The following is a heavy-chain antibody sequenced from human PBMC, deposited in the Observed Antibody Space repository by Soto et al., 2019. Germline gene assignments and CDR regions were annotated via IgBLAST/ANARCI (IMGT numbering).Heavy chain of an antibody. CDR3: ARGSTDSYPGSRIFDF. J-gene: IGHJ4*02. Sequence: LRLSCLASGIAFGSRAMSSVRQAPFEGLEWASTITDTGGDTKYSDSVRGRFTMSRDNSKKTLYLQMNNLRVEDSALYYCARGSTDSYPGSRIFDFWGRGTLVTVSS. D-gene: IGHD3-10*01. CDR2: ITDTGGDT. V-gene: IGHV3-23*01. CDR1: GIAFGSRA.